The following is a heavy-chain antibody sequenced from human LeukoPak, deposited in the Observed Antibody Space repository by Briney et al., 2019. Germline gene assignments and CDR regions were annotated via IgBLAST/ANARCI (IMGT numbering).Heavy chain of an antibody. CDR2: FDPEDTET. D-gene: IGHD6-19*01. CDR1: GYTLVELS. CDR3: AYSSGWSYFDY. J-gene: IGHJ4*02. Sequence: GASVKVSCKVSGYTLVELSIHWVRQSPGKGLEWMGGFDPEDTETMYAQKLQGRVTMTEDSSTDTAYMELTSLRSEDTAVYYCAYSSGWSYFDYWGQGTLVTVSS. V-gene: IGHV1-24*01.